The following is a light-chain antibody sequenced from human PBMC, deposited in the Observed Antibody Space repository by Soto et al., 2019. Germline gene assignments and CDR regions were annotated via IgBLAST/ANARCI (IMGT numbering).Light chain of an antibody. V-gene: IGLV1-51*01. Sequence: QAVVTQPPSVSAAPGQIVTISCSGSSSNIGNNYVSWYQQLPGTAPKLLIYDNNKRPSGIPDRFTGSKSGTSATLGITGLQTGDEADYYCGTWDSSLSAGVFGGGTKVTVL. J-gene: IGLJ3*02. CDR1: SSNIGNNY. CDR2: DNN. CDR3: GTWDSSLSAGV.